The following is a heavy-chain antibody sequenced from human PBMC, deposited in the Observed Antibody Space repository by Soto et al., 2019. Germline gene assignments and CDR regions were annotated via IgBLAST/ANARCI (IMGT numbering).Heavy chain of an antibody. D-gene: IGHD2-21*01. CDR1: GESINNGGYY. Sequence: QVQLQESGPGLVRPSQTLSLSCSVSGESINNGGYYWNWIRQYPDKRLEWIGYIYFSGSTCYTPSLTGQVTISADTSNNQYSRKLNTVPGAGTAIYSCARDRPIGGAGRPSFDPWGPGIQGSVSS. V-gene: IGHV4-31*01. CDR3: ARDRPIGGAGRPSFDP. CDR2: IYFSGST. J-gene: IGHJ5*02.